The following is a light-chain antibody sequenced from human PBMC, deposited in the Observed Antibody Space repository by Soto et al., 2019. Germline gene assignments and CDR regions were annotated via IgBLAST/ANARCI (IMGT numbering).Light chain of an antibody. Sequence: QSALTQPRPVSGSPGQSVTISCTGTSSDVGRYNYVSWYQQHPGKAPKLIVYDVSKRPSGVPDRFSGSKSGNTASLTISGLQADDDADYYCCSYAGTYTPFGTGTKLTVL. J-gene: IGLJ1*01. CDR3: CSYAGTYTP. CDR1: SSDVGRYNY. V-gene: IGLV2-11*01. CDR2: DVS.